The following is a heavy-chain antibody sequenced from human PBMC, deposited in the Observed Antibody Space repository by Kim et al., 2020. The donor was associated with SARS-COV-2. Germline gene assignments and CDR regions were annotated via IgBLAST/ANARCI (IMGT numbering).Heavy chain of an antibody. Sequence: GGSLRLSCAASGFTFSSYAMHWVRQAPGKGLEWVAVISYDGSNKYYADSVKGRFTISRDNSKNTLYLQMNSLRAEDTAVYYCARVGDIAAAGSVDYWGQGTLVTVSS. J-gene: IGHJ4*02. D-gene: IGHD6-13*01. CDR3: ARVGDIAAAGSVDY. CDR1: GFTFSSYA. CDR2: ISYDGSNK. V-gene: IGHV3-30-3*01.